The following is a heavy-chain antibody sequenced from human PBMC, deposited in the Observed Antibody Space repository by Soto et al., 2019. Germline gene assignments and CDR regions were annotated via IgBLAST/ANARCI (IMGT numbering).Heavy chain of an antibody. CDR1: GFTFSSYA. V-gene: IGHV3-30-3*01. D-gene: IGHD6-13*01. CDR2: ISYDGSNK. Sequence: QVQLVESGGGVVQPGRSLRLSCAASGFTFSSYAMHWVRQAPGKGLEWVAVISYDGSNKYYADSVKGRFTISRDNSKNPLYLKMNSLRGEDTAVYYCARELMGYGGGWCRGGGGGAYYYYGMDVW. CDR3: ARELMGYGGGWCRGGGGGAYYYYGMDV. J-gene: IGHJ6*01.